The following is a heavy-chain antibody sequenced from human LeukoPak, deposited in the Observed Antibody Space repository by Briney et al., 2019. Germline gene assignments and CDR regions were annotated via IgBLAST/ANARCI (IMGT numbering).Heavy chain of an antibody. CDR2: ISYDGSNK. D-gene: IGHD3-10*01. CDR3: AKSAYMVRGVIDY. V-gene: IGHV3-30*18. Sequence: GGYLRLSCAASGFTFSSYGMHWVRQAPGKGLEWVAVISYDGSNKYYADSVKGRFTISRDNSKNTLYLQMNSLRAEDTAVYYCAKSAYMVRGVIDYWGQGTLVTVSS. CDR1: GFTFSSYG. J-gene: IGHJ4*02.